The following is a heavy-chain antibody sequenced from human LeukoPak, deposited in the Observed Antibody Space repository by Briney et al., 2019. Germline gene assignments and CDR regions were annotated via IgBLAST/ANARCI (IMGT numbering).Heavy chain of an antibody. V-gene: IGHV4-59*01. J-gene: IGHJ6*03. CDR1: GGSISSYY. CDR3: ARLLGSSGWDNYYYYMDV. CDR2: IYYSGST. Sequence: SETLSLTCTVSGGSISSYYWSWIRQPPGKGLEWIGYIYYSGSTNYNPSLKSRVTISVDTSKNQFSLKLSSVTAADTAVYYCARLLGSSGWDNYYYYMDVWGKGTTVTVSS. D-gene: IGHD6-19*01.